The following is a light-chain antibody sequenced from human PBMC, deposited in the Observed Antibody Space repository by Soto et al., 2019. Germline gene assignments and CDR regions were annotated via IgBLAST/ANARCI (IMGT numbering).Light chain of an antibody. CDR3: QQYFTSPLT. CDR2: GVS. CDR1: QSVSSNY. J-gene: IGKJ4*01. Sequence: EVVLTQSPGTLSLSPGERATLSCRASQSVSSNYLAWYQQKPGQAPRLLIYGVSTRATGIPARFSGSGSGTGFSLTISRLEPEDFAMYYCQQYFTSPLTFGGGTKVEIK. V-gene: IGKV3-20*01.